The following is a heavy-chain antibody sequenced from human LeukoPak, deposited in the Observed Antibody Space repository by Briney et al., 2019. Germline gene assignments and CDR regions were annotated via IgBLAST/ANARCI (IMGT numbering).Heavy chain of an antibody. CDR2: IYHSGNT. CDR3: ARRLFGALDY. CDR1: GVSISSGGYY. Sequence: PSETLSLTCTVSGVSISSGGYYWSWIRQPPGKGLEWIGYIYHSGNTYYNPSLKSRVTVSVDRSRNQFSLKLSSVTVADTALYYCARRLFGALDYWGQGTLVTVSS. J-gene: IGHJ4*02. D-gene: IGHD3-3*01. V-gene: IGHV4-30-2*01.